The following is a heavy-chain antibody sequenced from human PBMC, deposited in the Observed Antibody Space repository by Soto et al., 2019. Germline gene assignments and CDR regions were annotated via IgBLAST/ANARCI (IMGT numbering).Heavy chain of an antibody. CDR1: AFTFSNYA. D-gene: IGHD6-19*01. Sequence: EVQLLESGGGLVRPGGSLRLSCAASAFTFSNYAMNWVRQAPGKGLEWVSVISGSGGSASYADSVQGRFTISRDNSKNTLYLQMNSLRAEDTAIYYCVREDSAWDSRGSFDFWGRGTMVTVSS. J-gene: IGHJ3*01. CDR3: VREDSAWDSRGSFDF. CDR2: ISGSGGSA. V-gene: IGHV3-23*01.